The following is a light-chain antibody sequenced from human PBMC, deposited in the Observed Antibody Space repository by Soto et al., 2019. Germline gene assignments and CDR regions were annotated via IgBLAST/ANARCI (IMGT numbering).Light chain of an antibody. Sequence: DIQMTQSPSTLSASVGDRVIITCRASQSVNRWLAWYQQKPGKAPKLLIYDVSSLGSGVPSRFSGRASGTEFTLTISSLQSEDFAVYYRQQYNNWPITFGQGTRLEIK. CDR1: QSVNRW. J-gene: IGKJ5*01. CDR2: DVS. V-gene: IGKV1-5*01. CDR3: QQYNNWPIT.